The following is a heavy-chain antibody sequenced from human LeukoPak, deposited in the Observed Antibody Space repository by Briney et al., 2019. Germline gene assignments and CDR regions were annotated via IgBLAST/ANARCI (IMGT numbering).Heavy chain of an antibody. CDR3: ASSSGYDFVNYGMDV. CDR2: IYHSGST. J-gene: IGHJ6*02. D-gene: IGHD5-12*01. Sequence: SGTLSLTCAVSGGSISSSNWWSWVRQPPGKGLEWIGEIYHSGSTYYNPSLKSRVTISVDTSKNQFSLKLSSVTAADTAVYYCASSSGYDFVNYGMDVWGQGTTVTVSS. V-gene: IGHV4-4*02. CDR1: GGSISSSNW.